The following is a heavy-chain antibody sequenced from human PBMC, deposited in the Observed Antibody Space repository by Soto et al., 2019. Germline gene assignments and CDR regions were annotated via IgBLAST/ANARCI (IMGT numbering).Heavy chain of an antibody. CDR1: GGSISSYY. V-gene: IGHV4-59*08. J-gene: IGHJ5*02. D-gene: IGHD3-10*01. Sequence: QVQLQESGPGLVKPSETLSLTCTVSGGSISSYYWSWIRQPPGKGLEWIGYIYYSGSTNYNPSLKSRXXIXVXQSKNQFSLKLSSVTAADTAVYYCARLYPRGKWFDPWGQGTPVTVSS. CDR2: IYYSGST. CDR3: ARLYPRGKWFDP.